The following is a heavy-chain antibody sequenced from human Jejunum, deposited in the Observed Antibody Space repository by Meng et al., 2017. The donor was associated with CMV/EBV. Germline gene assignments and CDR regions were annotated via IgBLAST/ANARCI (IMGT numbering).Heavy chain of an antibody. D-gene: IGHD2-15*01. CDR1: GGYVSSGGFY. CDR2: IYYSGST. J-gene: IGHJ4*02. CDR3: ARVRNVSGGNVDY. Sequence: SGGYVSSGGFYWTWIRQHPGKGLEWIGEIYYSGSTYYNPSLKSRVIISVDTSKNQFSLKLNSVTAADTAVYYCARVRNVSGGNVDYWGQGTLVTVSS. V-gene: IGHV4-31*02.